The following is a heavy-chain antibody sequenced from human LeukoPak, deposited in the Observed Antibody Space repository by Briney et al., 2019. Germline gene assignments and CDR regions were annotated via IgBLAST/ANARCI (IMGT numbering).Heavy chain of an antibody. CDR1: GFTFSSYG. CDR3: AKLVLRYFDWLMDY. Sequence: PGGSLRLSCAASGFTFSSYGMHWVHQAPGKGLEWVAFIRYDGSNKYYADSVKGRFTISRDNSKNTLYLQMNSLRAEDTAVYYCAKLVLRYFDWLMDYWGQGTLVTVSS. V-gene: IGHV3-30*02. J-gene: IGHJ4*02. D-gene: IGHD3-9*01. CDR2: IRYDGSNK.